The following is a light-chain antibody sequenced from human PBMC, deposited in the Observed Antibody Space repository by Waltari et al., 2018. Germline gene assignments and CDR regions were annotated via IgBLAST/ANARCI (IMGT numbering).Light chain of an antibody. V-gene: IGLV2-14*03. CDR1: SSDIGRYNY. Sequence: QSALTQPASVSGSPGQSITISCTGTSSDIGRYNYVPWYHQHPGKAPKLMIYDASDRPSGVSNRFSGSKSGNTASLTISGLQAEDEADYYCSSHVTTSTPYVVFGGGTKLTVL. J-gene: IGLJ2*01. CDR2: DAS. CDR3: SSHVTTSTPYVV.